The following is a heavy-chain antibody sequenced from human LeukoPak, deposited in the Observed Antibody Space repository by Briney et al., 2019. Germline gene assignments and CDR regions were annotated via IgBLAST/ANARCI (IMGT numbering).Heavy chain of an antibody. CDR1: GGSISGYY. D-gene: IGHD2-15*01. CDR2: IYYSGST. CDR3: ANRLGYCSGGSC. J-gene: IGHJ4*02. V-gene: IGHV4-59*08. Sequence: SETLSLTCTVSGGSISGYYWSWIRQPPGKGLEWIGYIYYSGSTNYNPSLKSRVTISVDKSKNQFSLKLSSVTAADTAVYYCANRLGYCSGGSCWGQGTLVTVSS.